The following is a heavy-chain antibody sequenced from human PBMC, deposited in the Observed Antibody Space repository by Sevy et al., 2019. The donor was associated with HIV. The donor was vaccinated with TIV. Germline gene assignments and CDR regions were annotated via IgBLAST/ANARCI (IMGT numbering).Heavy chain of an antibody. V-gene: IGHV3-23*01. CDR3: AKDTGSGRIYFDS. D-gene: IGHD3-10*01. CDR1: GFTFSNYA. Sequence: GGSLRLSCAASGFTFSNYAMTWVRQAPGKGLEWVSSISGSTGTPYYAHSLKGRFSISRANPKNTLFLQMNSLRAEDTAVYSCAKDTGSGRIYFDSWGQGTPVTVSS. J-gene: IGHJ4*02. CDR2: ISGSTGTP.